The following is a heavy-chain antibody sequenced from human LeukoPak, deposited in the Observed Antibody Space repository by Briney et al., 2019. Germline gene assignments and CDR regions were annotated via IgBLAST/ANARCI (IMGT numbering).Heavy chain of an antibody. CDR2: ISSNGGST. V-gene: IGHV3-64D*06. J-gene: IGHJ4*02. D-gene: IGHD1-14*01. CDR3: TRTIDPRWASEGVDFDY. Sequence: PGGSLRLSCSASGFTFSSYGMHWVRQAPGKGLEYVSAISSNGGSTYYADSVKGRFAISRDNSKNTLYLQMSSLRAEDTAVYYCTRTIDPRWASEGVDFDYWGQGTLVTVSS. CDR1: GFTFSSYG.